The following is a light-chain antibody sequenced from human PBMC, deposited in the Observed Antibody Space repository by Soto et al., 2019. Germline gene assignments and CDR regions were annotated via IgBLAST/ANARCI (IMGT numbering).Light chain of an antibody. Sequence: EIVLTQSPATLSLSPGERATLSCRTSQSVSTYFAWYQQKPGRAPRLLIYDASSRATGIPARFIGSGSGTDFTLTISSLEPEDFAMYYCQQRSNWPITFCQGTRLEIK. J-gene: IGKJ5*01. CDR2: DAS. CDR3: QQRSNWPIT. CDR1: QSVSTY. V-gene: IGKV3-11*01.